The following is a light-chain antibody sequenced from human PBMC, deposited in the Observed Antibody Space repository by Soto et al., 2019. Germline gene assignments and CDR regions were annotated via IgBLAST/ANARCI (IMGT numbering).Light chain of an antibody. Sequence: EIVLTQSPATLSLSPSERATLSCRASQSVSSYLAWYQRKPGQAPRLLIYDASNRATGIPARFSGSGSGTDFTLTISSLEPEDFAVYYCQQRSNFITFGQGTRLEIK. J-gene: IGKJ5*01. CDR2: DAS. V-gene: IGKV3-11*01. CDR1: QSVSSY. CDR3: QQRSNFIT.